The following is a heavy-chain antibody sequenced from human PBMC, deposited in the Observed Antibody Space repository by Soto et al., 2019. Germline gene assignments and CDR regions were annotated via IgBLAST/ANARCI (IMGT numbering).Heavy chain of an antibody. CDR2: IYYTGST. J-gene: IGHJ4*02. Sequence: SETLSLTCTVSGGSIRSGDYYWSWIRQPPGKGLEWIGYIYYTGSTYYNPSLKSRVSISVDTSKNQFSLKLSSVTAADTAVYYCARVPHYYDSSGHFRDCWGQGSLVTVSS. V-gene: IGHV4-30-4*01. D-gene: IGHD3-22*01. CDR3: ARVPHYYDSSGHFRDC. CDR1: GGSIRSGDYY.